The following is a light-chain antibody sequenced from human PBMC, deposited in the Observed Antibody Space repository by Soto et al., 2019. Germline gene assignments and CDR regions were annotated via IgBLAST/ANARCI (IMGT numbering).Light chain of an antibody. Sequence: TVVTQEPSFSVSPGGTVTLTCGLSSGSVSTNYYPSWYQQTPGQAPRTLIYSTNTRSSGVPDRFSGSILGNKAALTITGAQADDESDYYCELYMGSGIWVFGGGTKLTVL. CDR2: STN. J-gene: IGLJ3*02. V-gene: IGLV8-61*01. CDR3: ELYMGSGIWV. CDR1: SGSVSTNYY.